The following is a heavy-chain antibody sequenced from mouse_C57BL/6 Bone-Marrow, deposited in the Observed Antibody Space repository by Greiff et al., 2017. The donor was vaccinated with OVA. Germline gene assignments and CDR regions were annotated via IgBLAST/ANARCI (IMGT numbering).Heavy chain of an antibody. CDR1: GFSLSTSGMG. V-gene: IGHV8-12*01. CDR2: IYWDDDK. D-gene: IGHD2-3*01. Sequence: QVTLKECGPGLLQPSQTLSLTCSSSGFSLSTSGMGVSRHRQPSGMGLVWLVHIYWDDDKRYNPSLKSRLTISKDTSRNQVFLKITSVDTADTATYYCARSYDGHDYWGQGTTLTVSS. CDR3: ARSYDGHDY. J-gene: IGHJ2*01.